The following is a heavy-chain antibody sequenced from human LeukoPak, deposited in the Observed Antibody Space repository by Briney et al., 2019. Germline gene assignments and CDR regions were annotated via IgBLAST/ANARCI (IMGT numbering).Heavy chain of an antibody. CDR3: ARGRAAGTFWLDY. V-gene: IGHV1-18*01. J-gene: IGHJ4*02. D-gene: IGHD6-13*01. Sequence: ASVKVSCKASGYTFSSYGISWVRQAPGQGLEWMGWISGNNGNTNYAQKVQGRVTMTTDTSTSTAYMERRSLRSDDAAVYYCARGRAAGTFWLDYWGQGTLVTVSS. CDR1: GYTFSSYG. CDR2: ISGNNGNT.